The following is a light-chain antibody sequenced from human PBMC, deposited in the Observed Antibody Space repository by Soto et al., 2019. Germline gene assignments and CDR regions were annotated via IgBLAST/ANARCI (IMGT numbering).Light chain of an antibody. J-gene: IGLJ1*01. CDR3: SSYGSGNPQV. CDR1: SSDVGGYNY. Sequence: QSVLTQPASVSGSPGQSITISCTGTSSDVGGYNYVSWYQQHPGKAPKLLIYDVSNRPSGLSNRFSGSKSGNTASLTISGLQAEDEADYFCSSYGSGNPQVFGTGTKVTVL. CDR2: DVS. V-gene: IGLV2-14*03.